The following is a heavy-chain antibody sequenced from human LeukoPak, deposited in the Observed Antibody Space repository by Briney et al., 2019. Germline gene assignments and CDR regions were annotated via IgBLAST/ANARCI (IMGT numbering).Heavy chain of an antibody. Sequence: SETLSLTCTVSGTSIYSYHWGWIRQPAGKGLEWIGRIYSSGNTNYNPSLKSRVTMSVDTSENQFSLKVTSVTDADTAVYYCARDPYGVEGKNYFDYWGQGTLVTVSS. V-gene: IGHV4-4*07. J-gene: IGHJ4*02. CDR2: IYSSGNT. D-gene: IGHD4-17*01. CDR1: GTSIYSYH. CDR3: ARDPYGVEGKNYFDY.